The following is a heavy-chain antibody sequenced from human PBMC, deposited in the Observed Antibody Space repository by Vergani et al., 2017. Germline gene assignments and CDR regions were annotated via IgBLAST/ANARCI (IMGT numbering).Heavy chain of an antibody. J-gene: IGHJ4*02. Sequence: QVQLQESGPGLVKPSETLSLTCTVSGGSISSYYWSWIRQPPGKGLEWIGYIYYSGSTNYNPSLKSRVTISVDTSKNQFSLKLSSVTAADTAVYYCARVWGYCSSTSCYQYYFEYWGQGTLVTVSS. D-gene: IGHD2-2*01. V-gene: IGHV4-59*01. CDR2: IYYSGST. CDR1: GGSISSYY. CDR3: ARVWGYCSSTSCYQYYFEY.